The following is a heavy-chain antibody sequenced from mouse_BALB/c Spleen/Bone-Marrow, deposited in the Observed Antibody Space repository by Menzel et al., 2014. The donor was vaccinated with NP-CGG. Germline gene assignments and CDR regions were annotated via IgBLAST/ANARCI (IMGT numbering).Heavy chain of an antibody. CDR1: GYSITSDYA. CDR3: ARSLYFDV. CDR2: INYSGST. V-gene: IGHV3-2*02. J-gene: IGHJ1*01. Sequence: DVQLVESGPGLVKPSQSLSLTCTVTGYSITSDYAWNWIRQFPGNKLEWMGYINYSGSTSYNPFLKSRISITRDTSKNQFFLQLNSVTTEDTATYYCARSLYFDVWGAGTTVTVSS.